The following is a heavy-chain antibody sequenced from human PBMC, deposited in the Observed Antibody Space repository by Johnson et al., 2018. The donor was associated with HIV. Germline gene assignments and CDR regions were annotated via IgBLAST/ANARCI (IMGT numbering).Heavy chain of an antibody. V-gene: IGHV3-20*04. CDR3: ARDLAYGDIVLVSAFDI. CDR1: GFTFSSYW. Sequence: MLLVESGGGLVQPGGSLRLSCAASGFTFSSYWMSWVRQAPGKGLEWVSGMNWNGDSTGYVDSMKGRFTISRDNAKNSLYLQMNSLRAEDTALYYCARDLAYGDIVLVSAFDIWGQGTIVTVSS. D-gene: IGHD2-8*02. J-gene: IGHJ3*02. CDR2: MNWNGDST.